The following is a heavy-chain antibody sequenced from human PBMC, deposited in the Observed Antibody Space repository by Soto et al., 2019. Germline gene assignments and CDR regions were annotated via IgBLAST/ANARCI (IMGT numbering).Heavy chain of an antibody. J-gene: IGHJ6*02. CDR3: ARGIYYGMDV. V-gene: IGHV4-59*04. CDR1: GASISSYY. CDR2: IYYSGST. Sequence: SETLSLTCTVSGASISSYYCSWIRQPPGKGLEWIGYIYYSGSTYYNPSLKSRVTISVGTSKNQFSLKLSSVTAADTAVYYCARGIYYGMDVWGQGTTVTVSS.